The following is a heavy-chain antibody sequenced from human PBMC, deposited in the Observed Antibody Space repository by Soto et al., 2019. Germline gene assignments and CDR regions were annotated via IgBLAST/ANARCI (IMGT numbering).Heavy chain of an antibody. D-gene: IGHD2-15*01. CDR1: GFTFTNYW. J-gene: IGHJ4*02. Sequence: EVQLVQSGGGSVQPGGSLRLSCAASGFTFTNYWMHWVRQVPGKGLVWVSRIDGVGTGTSYSDSVRGRFTISRDNAENRLYLQMNSLRAEDTAVYYCTTVVEYWGQGTLVTVSS. CDR2: IDGVGTGT. V-gene: IGHV3-74*01. CDR3: TTVVEY.